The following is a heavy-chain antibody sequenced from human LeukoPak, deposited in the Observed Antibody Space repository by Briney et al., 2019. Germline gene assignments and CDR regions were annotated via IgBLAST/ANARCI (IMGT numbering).Heavy chain of an antibody. J-gene: IGHJ3*02. D-gene: IGHD3-3*01. CDR2: ISGNGGST. CDR1: GFTFSSYA. Sequence: GGSLRLSCAASGFTFSSYAMNWVRLAPGKGLEWVSAISGNGGSTYYADSMKGRFTISRDNSKNTLYLQIDRLRAEDTAVYYCAKEGPYDFWSGHASAFDIWGQGTKVTVSS. CDR3: AKEGPYDFWSGHASAFDI. V-gene: IGHV3-23*01.